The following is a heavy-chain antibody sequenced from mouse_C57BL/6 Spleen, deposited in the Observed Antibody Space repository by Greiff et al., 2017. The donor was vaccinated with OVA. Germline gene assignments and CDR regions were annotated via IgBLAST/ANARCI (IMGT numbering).Heavy chain of an antibody. CDR2: INPNNGGT. D-gene: IGHD2-3*01. CDR1: GYTFTDYN. J-gene: IGHJ4*01. CDR3: ARGWPDAMDY. V-gene: IGHV1-22*01. Sequence: VQLQQSGPELVKPGASVKMSCKASGYTFTDYNMHWVKPSHGKSLAWIGYINPNNGGTSYKQKFKGKATLTVNKSSSTAYIELRSRTADDSAVYYCARGWPDAMDYWGQGTSVTVSS.